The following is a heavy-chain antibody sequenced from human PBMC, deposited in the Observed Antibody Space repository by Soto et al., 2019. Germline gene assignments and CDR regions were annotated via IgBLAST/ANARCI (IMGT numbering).Heavy chain of an antibody. CDR3: ARVWAIAARRGWFDP. J-gene: IGHJ5*02. CDR2: INPSGGNT. CDR1: GYTFTGYY. V-gene: IGHV1-46*01. D-gene: IGHD6-6*01. Sequence: QVQLVQSGAEVKKPGASVNISCKASGYTFTGYYMHWVRQAPGQGLEWMGIINPSGGNTEYAQKFQGRITITRDTSTRTVYLELSSLRSEDTAVYYCARVWAIAARRGWFDPWGQGTLVTVSS.